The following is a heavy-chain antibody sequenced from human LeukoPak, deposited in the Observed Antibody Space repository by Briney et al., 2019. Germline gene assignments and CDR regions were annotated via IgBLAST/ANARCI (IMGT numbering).Heavy chain of an antibody. V-gene: IGHV4-59*12. J-gene: IGHJ4*02. Sequence: SETLSLTCTVSGGSISSYYWSWIRQPPGKGLEWIGYIYYSGSTNYNPSLKSRVTISVDRSKNQFSLKLSSVTAADTAVYYCARGGDSSGYYYPIDYWGQGTLVTVSS. D-gene: IGHD3-22*01. CDR1: GGSISSYY. CDR2: IYYSGST. CDR3: ARGGDSSGYYYPIDY.